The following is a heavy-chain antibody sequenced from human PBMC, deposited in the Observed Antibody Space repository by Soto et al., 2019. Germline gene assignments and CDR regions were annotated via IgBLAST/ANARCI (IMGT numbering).Heavy chain of an antibody. Sequence: SETLSLTCAVSGGSISSYYWSWIRQPPGKGLEWIGYVYNSGSTNYNPSLKSRVTISVDTSKNQFSLKLSSVTAADTAVYYCARDRIGYFDYWGQGTLVTVSS. CDR2: VYNSGST. CDR3: ARDRIGYFDY. V-gene: IGHV4-59*01. J-gene: IGHJ4*02. CDR1: GGSISSYY.